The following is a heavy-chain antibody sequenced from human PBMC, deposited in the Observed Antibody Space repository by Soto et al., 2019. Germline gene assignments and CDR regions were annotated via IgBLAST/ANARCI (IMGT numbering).Heavy chain of an antibody. Sequence: PGGSLRLSCAASGLTFNNAWMNWVRPAPGKGLEWVGRIKSKNDGGATEYSAPVKDRFTISRDDSKNTLYLQMNSLKTEDTAVYFCTTDAQWGIWGQGTMVTVSS. D-gene: IGHD2-8*01. V-gene: IGHV3-15*07. CDR3: TTDAQWGI. J-gene: IGHJ3*02. CDR1: GLTFNNAW. CDR2: IKSKNDGGAT.